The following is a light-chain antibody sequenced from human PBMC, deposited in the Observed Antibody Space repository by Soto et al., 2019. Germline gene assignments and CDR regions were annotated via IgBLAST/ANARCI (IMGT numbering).Light chain of an antibody. CDR1: QTVGSY. J-gene: IGKJ1*01. CDR2: DTS. CDR3: QQRSDWPPT. Sequence: IVLTQSPATLSLSPGERATLSCRASQTVGSYLAWFRQTPGQTPRLLIYDTSIRATGVPARFSGSGSGTDFTLTISSLEAEDFAIYYCQQRSDWPPTFGQGTKVDIK. V-gene: IGKV3-11*01.